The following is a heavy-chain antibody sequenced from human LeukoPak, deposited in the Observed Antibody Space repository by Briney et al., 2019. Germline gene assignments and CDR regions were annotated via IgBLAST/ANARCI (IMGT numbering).Heavy chain of an antibody. CDR2: IIPIFGTA. Sequence: SVKVSCKASGGTFSSYAISWVRQAPGQGLKWMGGIIPIFGTANYAQKFQGRVTITADESTSTAYMELSSLRSEDTAVYYCAREVAFVVVPAAATYYFDYWGQGTLVTVSS. CDR3: AREVAFVVVPAAATYYFDY. V-gene: IGHV1-69*13. CDR1: GGTFSSYA. D-gene: IGHD2-2*01. J-gene: IGHJ4*02.